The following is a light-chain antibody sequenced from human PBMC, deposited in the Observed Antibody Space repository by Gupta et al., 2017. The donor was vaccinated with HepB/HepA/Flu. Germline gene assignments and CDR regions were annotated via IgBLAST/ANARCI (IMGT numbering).Light chain of an antibody. Sequence: DIVLTQSPLSLPVTPGEPASISCRSSQSLLHINGNNYLDWYLQKPGQSPQLLIYLGSNRASGVPDRFSGSGSRTDFTLKISRVEAEDVGVYYCMQALQTPWTFGQGTKVEIK. V-gene: IGKV2-28*01. CDR2: LGS. CDR3: MQALQTPWT. J-gene: IGKJ1*01. CDR1: QSLLHINGNNY.